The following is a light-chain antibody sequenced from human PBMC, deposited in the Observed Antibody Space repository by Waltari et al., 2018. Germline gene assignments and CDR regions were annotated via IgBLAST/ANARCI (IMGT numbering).Light chain of an antibody. CDR1: PSLLYDANNRGY. V-gene: IGKV4-1*01. CDR2: WAS. Sequence: DIIMTQSPDPLAVSLGERATLNCKSNPSLLYDANNRGYLAWFHQKPGQPPTFLIYWASTRESGVPDRFSGSGSGTDSTLTITSLQAEDVGVYYCQQYYTHPITFGQGTRLEI. CDR3: QQYYTHPIT. J-gene: IGKJ5*01.